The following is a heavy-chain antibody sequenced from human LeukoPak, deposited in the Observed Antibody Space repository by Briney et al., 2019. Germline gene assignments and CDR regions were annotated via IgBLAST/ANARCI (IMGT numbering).Heavy chain of an antibody. CDR3: ARDRIEGPIAVARVMGY. CDR2: INPNSGGT. V-gene: IGHV1-2*02. CDR1: GFTFSSYG. J-gene: IGHJ4*02. Sequence: PGGSLRLSCAASGFTFSSYGMHWVRQAPGQGLEWMGWINPNSGGTNYAQKFQGRVTMTRDTSISTAYMELSRLRSDDTAVYYCARDRIEGPIAVARVMGYWGQGTLVTVSS. D-gene: IGHD6-19*01.